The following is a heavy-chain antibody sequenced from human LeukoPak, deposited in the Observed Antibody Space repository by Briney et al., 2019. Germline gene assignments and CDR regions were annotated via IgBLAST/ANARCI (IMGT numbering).Heavy chain of an antibody. V-gene: IGHV4-4*07. CDR3: ARDRPVVPAAFDS. D-gene: IGHD2-2*01. CDR1: GGSISSYY. J-gene: IGHJ4*02. Sequence: PPETLSLTCNVSGGSISSYYWSWIRQSAGKGLEWIGRIYASGSTNYNPSLKSRGTMSVDASKNQFSLKLSSVTAADTAVYYCARDRPVVPAAFDSWGQGTLVTVSA. CDR2: IYASGST.